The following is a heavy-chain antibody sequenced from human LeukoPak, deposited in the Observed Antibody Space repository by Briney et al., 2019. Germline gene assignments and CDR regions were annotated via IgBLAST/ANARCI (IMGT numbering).Heavy chain of an antibody. V-gene: IGHV4-34*01. Sequence: SETLSLTCAVYGGSFSGYYWSWIRQPPGKGLEWIGEINHSGSTNYNPSLKSRVTISVDTSKNQFSLKLSSVTAADTALYFCVRRVAGTFHFDKWGEGSLVSVSS. D-gene: IGHD6-19*01. CDR1: GGSFSGYY. J-gene: IGHJ4*02. CDR2: INHSGST. CDR3: VRRVAGTFHFDK.